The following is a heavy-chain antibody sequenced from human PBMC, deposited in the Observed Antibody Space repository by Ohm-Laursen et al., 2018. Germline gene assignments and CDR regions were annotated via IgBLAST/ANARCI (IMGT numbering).Heavy chain of an antibody. V-gene: IGHV3-23*01. J-gene: IGHJ5*02. CDR3: ANEYGP. Sequence: SLRLSCSASGFTFRWYAMSWVRQAPGKGLEWVSALSGSGDTTDYADSVEDRFTISRDNSKNTLYLQMNSLRAEDTAVYYCANEYGPWGQGTLVTVSS. D-gene: IGHD4-17*01. CDR2: LSGSGDTT. CDR1: GFTFRWYA.